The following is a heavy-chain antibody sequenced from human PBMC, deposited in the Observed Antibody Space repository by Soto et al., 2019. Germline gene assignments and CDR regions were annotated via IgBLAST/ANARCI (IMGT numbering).Heavy chain of an antibody. J-gene: IGHJ6*02. CDR2: ISYEGSNT. CDR1: GFSFDTYG. Sequence: PGGTLRLSCVASGFSFDTYGIHWVCHSPAQGLQWVALISYEGSNTYYADSVRGRFTISRDNSKNTLYLQMNTLRPEDTGVYYCARVTPGNNLYYFSGLDFWGQGTSVTVSS. V-gene: IGHV3-30-3*01. D-gene: IGHD1-1*01. CDR3: ARVTPGNNLYYFSGLDF.